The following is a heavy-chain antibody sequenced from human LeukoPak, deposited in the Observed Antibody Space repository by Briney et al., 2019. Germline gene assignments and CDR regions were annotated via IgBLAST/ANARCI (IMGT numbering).Heavy chain of an antibody. J-gene: IGHJ4*02. Sequence: GGSLRLSCAASGFTFRDYYMSWIRQAPGKGLEWVSYISSSGSTIYYADSVKGRFTISRDNAKNSLYLQMNSLRAEDTAVYYCARDRFDYYDSSGRFDYWGQGTLVTVSS. CDR2: ISSSGSTI. CDR3: ARDRFDYYDSSGRFDY. CDR1: GFTFRDYY. D-gene: IGHD3-22*01. V-gene: IGHV3-11*04.